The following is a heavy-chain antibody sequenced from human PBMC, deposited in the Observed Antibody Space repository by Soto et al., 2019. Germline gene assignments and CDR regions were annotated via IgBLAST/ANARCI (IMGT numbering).Heavy chain of an antibody. CDR2: ISGSGDSI. Sequence: EVQVLESGGDLVQPGGSLRLSCAASGFTFSNYAMTGVRQAPGKGLEWVSTISGSGDSIYYADSVKGRFTISRDNSKNTLYLQMNSLRADDWAVYYCSTGRQMGYWGQGTLVIVSS. J-gene: IGHJ4*02. D-gene: IGHD7-27*01. CDR3: STGRQMGY. CDR1: GFTFSNYA. V-gene: IGHV3-23*01.